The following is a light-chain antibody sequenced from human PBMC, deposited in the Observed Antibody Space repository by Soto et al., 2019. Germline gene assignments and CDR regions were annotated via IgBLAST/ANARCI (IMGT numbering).Light chain of an antibody. CDR2: DVY. V-gene: IGLV2-14*01. CDR3: RSYTSSNTWV. Sequence: QSALTQAASVSGSPGQSISISCTGTSSDVGGYNYVFWHQQHPGKAPKLIIYDVYNRPSGVSDRLSGSKSGNTASLTISGLQADDEADYYCRSYTSSNTWVFGGGTKVTVL. CDR1: SSDVGGYNY. J-gene: IGLJ3*02.